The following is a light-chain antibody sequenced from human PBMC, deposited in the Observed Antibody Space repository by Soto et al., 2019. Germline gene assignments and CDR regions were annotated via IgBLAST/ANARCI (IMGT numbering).Light chain of an antibody. J-gene: IGLJ1*01. V-gene: IGLV2-8*01. Sequence: QSVLTQPPSASGSPGQSVTISCTGTSSDVGVYNYVSWYQQHPGKAPKLMIYEVSKRPSGVPDRFSGSKSGNTASLTVSGLQAEDEADYYCSSYAGSNFYVFGTGTKVTVL. CDR1: SSDVGVYNY. CDR3: SSYAGSNFYV. CDR2: EVS.